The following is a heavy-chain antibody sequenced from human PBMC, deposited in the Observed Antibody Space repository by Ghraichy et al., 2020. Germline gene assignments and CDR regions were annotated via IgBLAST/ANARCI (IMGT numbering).Heavy chain of an antibody. CDR1: GGSISSYY. Sequence: SETLSLTCTVSGGSISSYYWSWIRQPPGKGLEWIGYIYYSGSTNYNPSLKSRVTISVDTSKNQFSLKLSSVTAADTAVYYCARAPYSYGTLFDYWGQGTLVTVSS. CDR3: ARAPYSYGTLFDY. J-gene: IGHJ4*02. V-gene: IGHV4-59*01. D-gene: IGHD5-18*01. CDR2: IYYSGST.